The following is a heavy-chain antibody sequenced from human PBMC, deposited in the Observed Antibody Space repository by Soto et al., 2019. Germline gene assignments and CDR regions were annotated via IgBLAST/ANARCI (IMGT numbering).Heavy chain of an antibody. D-gene: IGHD3-22*01. CDR2: ISAYNGNT. Sequence: ASVKVSCKASGYTFTSYGISWVRQAPGQGLEWMGWISAYNGNTNYAQKLQGRVTMTTDTSTSTAYMELKSLRSDDTAVYYCARPNLFGSDYYEGHRTYGMDVWGQGTTVTVSS. CDR3: ARPNLFGSDYYEGHRTYGMDV. J-gene: IGHJ6*02. CDR1: GYTFTSYG. V-gene: IGHV1-18*01.